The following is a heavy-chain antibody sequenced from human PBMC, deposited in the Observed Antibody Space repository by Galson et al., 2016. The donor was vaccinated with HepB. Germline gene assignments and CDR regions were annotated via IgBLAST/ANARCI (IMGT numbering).Heavy chain of an antibody. CDR1: GFDFNEYG. V-gene: IGHV3-30*18. CDR2: ISYDDNKK. Sequence: SLRLSCAVSGFDFNEYGMHWIRQAPGKGLKWVAFISYDDNKKYFADSVKCRFTISRNSSRNTLSLQLASLRAEDPVVYFCAKGGARGGDTCYSFYSQWFFDVWGHGTLVTVSS. CDR3: AKGGARGGDTCYSFYSQWFFDV. D-gene: IGHD2-15*01. J-gene: IGHJ2*01.